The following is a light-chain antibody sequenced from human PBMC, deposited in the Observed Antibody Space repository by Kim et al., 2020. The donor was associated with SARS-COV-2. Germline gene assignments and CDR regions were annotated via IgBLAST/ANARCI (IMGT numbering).Light chain of an antibody. V-gene: IGLV7-46*01. CDR2: HTS. Sequence: QAVVTQEASLTVSPGGTVTLTCGSSTGAVTSGHYPYWFQQKPGQAPRTLIYHTSNKHSWTPARFSGSLLGGKAALTLSGAQPEDEAEYYCLLSYSDTRVFGGGTQLTVL. J-gene: IGLJ3*02. CDR3: LLSYSDTRV. CDR1: TGAVTSGHY.